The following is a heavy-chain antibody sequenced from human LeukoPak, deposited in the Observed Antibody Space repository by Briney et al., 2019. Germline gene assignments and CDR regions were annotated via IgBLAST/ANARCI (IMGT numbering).Heavy chain of an antibody. CDR1: GFTFSSYA. CDR3: VKSYSSSWAAFDY. D-gene: IGHD6-13*01. CDR2: ISSNGGST. Sequence: GGSLRLSCSASGFTFSSYAMHWVRQAPGKGLEYVSAISSNGGSTYYADSVKGRFTISRDNSKNTLYLQMSSLRAEDTAVYYCVKSYSSSWAAFDYWGQGTLVTVSS. V-gene: IGHV3-64D*06. J-gene: IGHJ4*02.